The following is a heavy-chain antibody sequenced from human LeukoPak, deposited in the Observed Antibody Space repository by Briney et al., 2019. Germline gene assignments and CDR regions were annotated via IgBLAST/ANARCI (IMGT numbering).Heavy chain of an antibody. Sequence: SETLSLTCTVSGGSISSYYWSWIRQPPGKGLEWIGYIYYSGSTNYNPSLKSRVTISVDTSKNQFSLKLSSVTAADTAVYYCARVSTYYDILAGYRAEYYFDYWGQGTLVTVSS. CDR1: GGSISSYY. CDR3: ARVSTYYDILAGYRAEYYFDY. D-gene: IGHD3-9*01. V-gene: IGHV4-59*01. CDR2: IYYSGST. J-gene: IGHJ4*02.